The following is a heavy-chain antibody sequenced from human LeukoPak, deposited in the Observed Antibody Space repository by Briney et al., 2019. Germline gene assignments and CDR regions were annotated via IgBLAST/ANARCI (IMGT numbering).Heavy chain of an antibody. V-gene: IGHV4-39*07. CDR2: IYYSGST. CDR3: ARAGVLWFGELLTLDY. Sequence: SETLSLTCTVSGGSISSSSYYWGWIRQPPGKGLEWIGSIYYSGSTYYNPSLKSRVTISVDTSKNQFSLKLSSVTAADTAVYYCARAGVLWFGELLTLDYWGQGTLVTVSS. D-gene: IGHD3-10*01. CDR1: GGSISSSSYY. J-gene: IGHJ4*02.